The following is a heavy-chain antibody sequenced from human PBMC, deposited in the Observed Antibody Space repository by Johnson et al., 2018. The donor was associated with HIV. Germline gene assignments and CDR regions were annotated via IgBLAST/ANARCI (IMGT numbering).Heavy chain of an antibody. V-gene: IGHV3-20*04. CDR1: EFIFDDYG. D-gene: IGHD4-23*01. Sequence: VQLVESGGGVVRPGGSLRLSCTTSEFIFDDYGMSWVRQAPGKGLVWVSGIHWNGDTTAYADSVKGRFTISRDNAKNSLYLQMNSLRAEDTALYYCARALGTAVGAFDIWGQGTMVTVSS. J-gene: IGHJ3*02. CDR2: IHWNGDTT. CDR3: ARALGTAVGAFDI.